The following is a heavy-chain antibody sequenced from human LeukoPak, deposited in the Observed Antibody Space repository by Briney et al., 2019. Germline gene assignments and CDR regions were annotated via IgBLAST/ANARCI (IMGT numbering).Heavy chain of an antibody. CDR3: SGDNNWGSTHY. V-gene: IGHV3-33*01. D-gene: IGHD7-27*01. J-gene: IGHJ4*02. CDR2: IWYDGSNK. CDR1: GFTFSSYG. Sequence: PGGSLRLSCAASGFTFSSYGMHWVRQAPGKGLEWVAVIWYDGSNKYYADSVKGRFTISRDNSKNTLYLQMNSLRAEDTAMYYCSGDNNWGSTHYCGQGTLVTVSS.